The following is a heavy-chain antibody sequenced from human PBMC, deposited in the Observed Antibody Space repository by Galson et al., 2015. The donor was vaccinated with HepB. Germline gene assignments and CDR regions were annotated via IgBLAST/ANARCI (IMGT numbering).Heavy chain of an antibody. V-gene: IGHV3-48*03. D-gene: IGHD2-15*01. CDR1: GFTFSNFE. J-gene: IGHJ4*02. Sequence: SLRLSCAAAGFTFSNFEMNWVRQAPGKGLEWVSYISSRGSTIYYADSVKGRFTNSRDNAKNSLYLQMSSLRAEDTAVYYCAKEESRWQPELVYWGQGTLVTVSS. CDR3: AKEESRWQPELVY. CDR2: ISSRGSTI.